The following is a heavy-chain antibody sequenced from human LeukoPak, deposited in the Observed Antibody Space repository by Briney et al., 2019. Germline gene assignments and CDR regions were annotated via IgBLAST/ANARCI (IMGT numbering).Heavy chain of an antibody. J-gene: IGHJ4*02. D-gene: IGHD3-9*01. Sequence: SETLSLTCTVSGGSISSGGYYWGWIRQPPGKGLEWIGSIYYSGSTYYNPSLKSRVTISVDTSKNQFSLKLSSVTAADTAVYYCARRSYDILTGYYNVDYWGQGTLVTVSS. CDR1: GGSISSGGYY. V-gene: IGHV4-39*01. CDR3: ARRSYDILTGYYNVDY. CDR2: IYYSGST.